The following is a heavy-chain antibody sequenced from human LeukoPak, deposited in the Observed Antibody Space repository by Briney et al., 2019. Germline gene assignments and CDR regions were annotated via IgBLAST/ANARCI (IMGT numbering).Heavy chain of an antibody. J-gene: IGHJ5*02. CDR2: INSDGSST. CDR3: ARGTGYSYGYQGWFDP. Sequence: GGSLRLSCAASGFTFSSYWMHWVRQVPGKGLVWVSRINSDGSSTTYADSVKGRFTISRDNAKNSLYLQMNSLRAEDTAVYYCARGTGYSYGYQGWFDPWGQGTLVTVSS. D-gene: IGHD5-18*01. CDR1: GFTFSSYW. V-gene: IGHV3-74*01.